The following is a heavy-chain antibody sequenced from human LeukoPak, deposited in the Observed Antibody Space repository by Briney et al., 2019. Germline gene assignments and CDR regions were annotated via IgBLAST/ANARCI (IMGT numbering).Heavy chain of an antibody. V-gene: IGHV1-2*02. D-gene: IGHD4-17*01. CDR1: GYTFTGYY. Sequence: VASVKVSCKASGYTFTGYYMHWVRQAPGQGLEWMGWINPNSGGTNYAQKFQGRVTMTRDTSISTAYMDLSRLRSDDTAVYYCAREGAYGYYAFDYWGQGTLVTVSS. CDR2: INPNSGGT. CDR3: AREGAYGYYAFDY. J-gene: IGHJ4*02.